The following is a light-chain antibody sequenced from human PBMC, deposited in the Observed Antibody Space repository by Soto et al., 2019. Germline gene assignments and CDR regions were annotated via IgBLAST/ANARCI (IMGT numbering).Light chain of an antibody. CDR1: SSDIGGYDY. V-gene: IGLV2-14*03. J-gene: IGLJ1*01. Sequence: QSALTQPASVSGSPGQSITISCTGTSSDIGGYDYVSWYQQHPGKAPKLMIYDVSNRPSGVSNRFSGSKSANTASLTISGLQAEDEAEYYCSSYTSISTLVFGTGTKPTVL. CDR2: DVS. CDR3: SSYTSISTLV.